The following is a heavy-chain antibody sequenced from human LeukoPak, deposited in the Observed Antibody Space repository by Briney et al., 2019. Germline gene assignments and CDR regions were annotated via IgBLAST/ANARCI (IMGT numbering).Heavy chain of an antibody. CDR1: GFSFSAYA. V-gene: IGHV3-23*01. CDR2: ISGGGDYI. J-gene: IGHJ4*02. CDR3: AKNYGVSRPFYDY. Sequence: PGGSLRLSCAGPGFSFSAYAMTWVRHTPEKGLEWVSAISGGGDYIYYADSVRGRFTASRDNSKSTMFLQMNSLRADDTAIYFCAKNYGVSRPFYDYWGQGILVIVSS. D-gene: IGHD4-17*01.